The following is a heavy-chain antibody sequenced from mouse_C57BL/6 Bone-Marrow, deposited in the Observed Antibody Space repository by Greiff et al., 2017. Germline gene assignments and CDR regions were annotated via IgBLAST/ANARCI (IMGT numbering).Heavy chain of an antibody. J-gene: IGHJ1*03. CDR1: GYTFTDYN. Sequence: EVQLQQSGPELVKPGASVKIPCKASGYTFTDYNMDWVKQSHGKSLEWIGDINPNNGGTIYNQKFKGKATLTVDQSSSTASLELRSLTSEDTAVYYCARDALYDSDYVWYFDDWGTGTTVTVSS. V-gene: IGHV1-18*01. CDR2: INPNNGGT. D-gene: IGHD2-13*01. CDR3: ARDALYDSDYVWYFDD.